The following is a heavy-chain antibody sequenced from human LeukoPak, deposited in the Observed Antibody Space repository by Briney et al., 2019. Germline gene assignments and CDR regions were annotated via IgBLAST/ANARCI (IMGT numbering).Heavy chain of an antibody. D-gene: IGHD3-10*01. CDR2: IRSTGSST. V-gene: IGHV3-11*01. Sequence: PGGSLRLSCTASGFTFRDYYVTWIRQAPGKGLEWVSYIRSTGSSTAYADSVKGRFAISRDNAKNSLYLQINSLRAEDTAVYYCATLWIGDLYYYYMDVWGKGTTVTVSS. CDR3: ATLWIGDLYYYYMDV. J-gene: IGHJ6*03. CDR1: GFTFRDYY.